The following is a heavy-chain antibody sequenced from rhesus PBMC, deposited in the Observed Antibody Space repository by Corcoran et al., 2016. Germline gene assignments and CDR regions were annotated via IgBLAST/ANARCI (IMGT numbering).Heavy chain of an antibody. Sequence: QVQLQESGPGLVKPSETLSLTCAVSGGSISSNYWSWITQPPGTGLEWIGRIYGSGGSTDYNPSLKSRVTMSTDTSKNQFSLKLSSVTAADTAVYYCARLYCTGSGCYLDYWGQGVLVTVSS. V-gene: IGHV4-160*01. D-gene: IGHD2-21*01. CDR2: IYGSGGST. CDR1: GGSISSNY. CDR3: ARLYCTGSGCYLDY. J-gene: IGHJ4*01.